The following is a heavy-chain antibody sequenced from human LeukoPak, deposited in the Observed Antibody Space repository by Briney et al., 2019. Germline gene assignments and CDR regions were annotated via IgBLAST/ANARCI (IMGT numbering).Heavy chain of an antibody. CDR2: IYPGDSDT. CDR1: GSSFTSYW. D-gene: IGHD1-26*01. Sequence: GESLKISCKGSGSSFTSYWIGWVRQMPGKGLDWMGIIYPGDSDTRYSPSFQGQVTISADKSISTAYLQWSSLKASDTAMYYCASRGGVVAATQFDYWSQATLVSVSS. J-gene: IGHJ4*02. V-gene: IGHV5-51*01. CDR3: ASRGGVVAATQFDY.